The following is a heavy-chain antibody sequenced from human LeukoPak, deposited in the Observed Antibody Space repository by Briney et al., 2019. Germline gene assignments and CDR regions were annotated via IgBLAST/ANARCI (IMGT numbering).Heavy chain of an antibody. V-gene: IGHV4-38-2*02. J-gene: IGHJ5*02. D-gene: IGHD3-10*01. CDR1: GYSISSGYY. CDR3: ARDLNLAYGSGSFYYNWFDP. Sequence: PSETLSLTCVVSGYSISSGYYWGWIRQPPGKGLEWSGSIRHSGSTYYNPSLKSRVTISVDTSKSQFSLKLSSVTAADTAVYYCARDLNLAYGSGSFYYNWFDPWGLGTLVTVSS. CDR2: IRHSGST.